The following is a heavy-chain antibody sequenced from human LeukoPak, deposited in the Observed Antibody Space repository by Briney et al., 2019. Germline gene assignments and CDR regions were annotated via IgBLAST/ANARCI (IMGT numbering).Heavy chain of an antibody. CDR2: IIPIFGTA. D-gene: IGHD2-2*02. J-gene: IGHJ5*02. CDR3: ARDGCSSTSCYTSYWFDP. V-gene: IGHV1-69*13. Sequence: SVKVSCKASGGTFSSYAISWVRQAPGQGLEWMGGIIPIFGTANYAQKFQGRVTITADESTSTAYMELSSLRSEDTAVYYCARDGCSSTSCYTSYWFDPWGQGTLVTVSS. CDR1: GGTFSSYA.